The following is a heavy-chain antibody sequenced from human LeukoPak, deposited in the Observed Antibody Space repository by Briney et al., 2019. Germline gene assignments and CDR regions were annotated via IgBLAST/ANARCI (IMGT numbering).Heavy chain of an antibody. D-gene: IGHD5-18*01. CDR3: ATITAMATGSDY. CDR2: ISSNGGST. V-gene: IGHV3-64*01. CDR1: GFTFSSYA. J-gene: IGHJ4*02. Sequence: SGGSLRLSCAASGFTFSSYAMHWVRQAPGKGLEYVSAISSNGGSTYYANSVKGRFTISRDNSKNTLYLRMGSLRAEDMAVYYCATITAMATGSDYWGQGTLVTVSS.